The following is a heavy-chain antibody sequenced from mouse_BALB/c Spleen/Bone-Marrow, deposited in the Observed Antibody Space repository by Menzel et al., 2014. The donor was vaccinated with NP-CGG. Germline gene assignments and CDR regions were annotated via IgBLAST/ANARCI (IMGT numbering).Heavy chain of an antibody. J-gene: IGHJ4*01. D-gene: IGHD2-1*01. CDR1: GFSLTSYG. CDR3: AREYYGNGYAMDY. Sequence: QVQLQQSGPGLVAPSQSLPITCTVSGFSLTSYGVHWVRQPPGKGLEWLGVIWAGGSTNYNSALMSRLSISKDNSKSQVFLKMNSLQTDDTAMYYCAREYYGNGYAMDYWGQGTSVTVSS. CDR2: IWAGGST. V-gene: IGHV2-9*02.